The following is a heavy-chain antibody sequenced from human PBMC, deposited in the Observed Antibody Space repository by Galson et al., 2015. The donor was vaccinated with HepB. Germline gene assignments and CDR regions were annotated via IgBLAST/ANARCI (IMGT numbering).Heavy chain of an antibody. J-gene: IGHJ4*02. CDR3: TTFLEMTTVQY. Sequence: SLRLSCAGSGFTFSGSAMHWVRQGSGKGLEWIGRIGSKTYNYATAYKASVKGRFTISRDDSKNTLYLEMNSLKTEDTALYYCTTFLEMTTVQYWGQGTLVTVSS. V-gene: IGHV3-73*01. D-gene: IGHD4-11*01. CDR2: IGSKTYNYAT. CDR1: GFTFSGSA.